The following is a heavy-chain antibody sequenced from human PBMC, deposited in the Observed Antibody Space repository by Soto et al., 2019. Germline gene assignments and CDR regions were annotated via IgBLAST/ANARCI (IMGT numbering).Heavy chain of an antibody. V-gene: IGHV1-8*01. CDR3: ARVDYGSGGPGHDP. D-gene: IGHD3-10*01. CDR2: RNPNSGNT. J-gene: IGHJ5*02. Sequence: QVQLVQSGAEVKKPGASVKVSCKASGYTFTSYDINWVRQATGQGLEWMGWRNPNSGNTGYAQKFQGRVTMTRNTSISTAYMELSSLRSEDTAVYYCARVDYGSGGPGHDPWGQGTLVTVSS. CDR1: GYTFTSYD.